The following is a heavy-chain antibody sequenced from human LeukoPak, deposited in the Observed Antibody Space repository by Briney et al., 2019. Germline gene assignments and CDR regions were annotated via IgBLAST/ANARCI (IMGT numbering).Heavy chain of an antibody. J-gene: IGHJ4*02. V-gene: IGHV4-39*01. CDR1: GGSISSSSYY. CDR2: IYYSGST. CDR3: ARRECSGGSCYPSDY. D-gene: IGHD2-15*01. Sequence: SETLSLTCTVSGGSISSSSYYWGWIRQPPGKGLEWIGSIYYSGSTYYNPSLKSRVTISVDTSKNQFSLKLSSVTAADTAVYYCARRECSGGSCYPSDYWGQGTLVTVSS.